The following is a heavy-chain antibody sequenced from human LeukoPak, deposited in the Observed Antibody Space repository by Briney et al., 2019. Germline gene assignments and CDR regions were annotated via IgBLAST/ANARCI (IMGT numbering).Heavy chain of an antibody. CDR3: ARDRYFGVAILNYYYGMDV. J-gene: IGHJ6*02. V-gene: IGHV1-18*01. Sequence: ASVKVSCKASGYTFTSYGISWVRQAPGQGLEWMGWISAYNGNTNYAQKLQGRVTMTTDTSTSTAYMELRSLRSDDTAVYYCARDRYFGVAILNYYYGMDVWGQGTTVTVSS. D-gene: IGHD3-3*01. CDR1: GYTFTSYG. CDR2: ISAYNGNT.